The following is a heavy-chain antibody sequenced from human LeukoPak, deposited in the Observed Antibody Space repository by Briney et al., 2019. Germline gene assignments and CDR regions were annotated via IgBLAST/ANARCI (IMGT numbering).Heavy chain of an antibody. CDR1: GGSISSYY. CDR3: ARGVSGSGSYYGDY. CDR2: IYYSGST. Sequence: SETLSLTCTVSGGSISSYYWSWIRQPPGKGLEWIGYIYYSGSTNYNPSLKSRVTISVDTSKNQFSLKLSSVTAADTAVYYCARGVSGSGSYYGDYWGQGTLVTVSS. D-gene: IGHD1-26*01. V-gene: IGHV4-59*01. J-gene: IGHJ4*02.